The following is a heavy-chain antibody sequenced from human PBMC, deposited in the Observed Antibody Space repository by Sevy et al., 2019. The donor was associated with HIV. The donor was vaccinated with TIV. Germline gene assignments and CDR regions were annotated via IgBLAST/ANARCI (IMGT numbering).Heavy chain of an antibody. CDR1: GFTFSLYA. D-gene: IGHD1-20*01. V-gene: IGHV3-23*01. CDR2: ISVGGGSS. J-gene: IGHJ4*02. Sequence: GGSLRLSCAASGFTFSLYAVTWVRQAPGEGLEWVSTISVGGGSSYYADSVKGRFTISRDNSKNTLYLQMNSLGAGDTAIYFCAKVYKPTSSHPFFDSWGQGTLVTVSS. CDR3: AKVYKPTSSHPFFDS.